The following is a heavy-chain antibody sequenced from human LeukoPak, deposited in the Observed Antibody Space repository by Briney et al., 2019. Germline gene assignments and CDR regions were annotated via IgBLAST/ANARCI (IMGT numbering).Heavy chain of an antibody. D-gene: IGHD2-2*01. CDR3: ARDVSSFDAFDI. Sequence: SETLSLTCTVSGGSVSSGTYYGSWIRQPPGKGLEWIGYIYYSGSTNYNPSLKSRVNISVDTSKNQFSLKLSSVTTTDTAVYFCARDVSSFDAFDIWGQGTMVTVSS. J-gene: IGHJ3*02. CDR2: IYYSGST. V-gene: IGHV4-61*01. CDR1: GGSVSSGTYY.